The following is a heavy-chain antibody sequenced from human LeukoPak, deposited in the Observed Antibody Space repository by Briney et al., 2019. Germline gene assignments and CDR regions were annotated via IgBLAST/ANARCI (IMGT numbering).Heavy chain of an antibody. CDR3: ARPNFDSSGLSRIDAFDI. CDR2: IYYSGST. J-gene: IGHJ3*02. CDR1: GGSISRYY. V-gene: IGHV4-59*08. Sequence: SETLSLTCTVSGGSISRYYWSWIRQPPGKGLEWIGYIYYSGSTNYNPSLKSRVTLSVDTSENQFSLKLSSVIAADTTVYYCARPNFDSSGLSRIDAFDIWGQGTMVTVSS. D-gene: IGHD3-22*01.